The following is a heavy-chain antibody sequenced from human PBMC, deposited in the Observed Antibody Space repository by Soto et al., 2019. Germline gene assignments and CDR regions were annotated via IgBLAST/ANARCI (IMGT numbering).Heavy chain of an antibody. CDR1: GFTFSSYW. J-gene: IGHJ6*02. V-gene: IGHV3-7*05. Sequence: GGSLRLSCAASGFTFSSYWMSWVRQAPGKGLEWVANIKQDGSEKYYVDSVKGRFTISRDNAKNSLYLQMNSLRAEDTAVYYCARDELVWLQSYYYGMDVWGQGTTVTVSS. CDR2: IKQDGSEK. D-gene: IGHD3-16*01. CDR3: ARDELVWLQSYYYGMDV.